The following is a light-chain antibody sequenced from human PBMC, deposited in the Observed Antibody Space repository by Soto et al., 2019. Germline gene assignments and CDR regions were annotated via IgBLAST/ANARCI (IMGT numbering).Light chain of an antibody. J-gene: IGKJ1*01. CDR2: YTS. CDR1: QSVSSG. Sequence: EIVVTPSPATLSLSPGESGTLSFPASQSVSSGLAWYQQKPGQAPRLLIYYTSTMATGFPARFSGGGSGTEFTLTISSLQSEDSAVYYCQQYNTWPWTFGQGTKVDI. CDR3: QQYNTWPWT. V-gene: IGKV3-15*01.